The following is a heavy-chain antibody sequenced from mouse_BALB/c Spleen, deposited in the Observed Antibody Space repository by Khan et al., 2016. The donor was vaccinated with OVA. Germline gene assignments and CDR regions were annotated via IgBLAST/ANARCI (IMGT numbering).Heavy chain of an antibody. V-gene: IGHV5-17*02. J-gene: IGHJ1*01. D-gene: IGHD1-1*01. CDR3: ARSGYYGSSRDWYFDV. CDR2: ISGGSSTI. Sequence: EVELVESGGDLVQPGGSRKLSCAASGFTFSNFGMHWIRQAPERGLEWVAYISGGSSTIYYADTVKGRFTISRDNPKNTLFLQMTSRRSEDTAMYYCARSGYYGSSRDWYFDVWGAGTTVTVSS. CDR1: GFTFSNFG.